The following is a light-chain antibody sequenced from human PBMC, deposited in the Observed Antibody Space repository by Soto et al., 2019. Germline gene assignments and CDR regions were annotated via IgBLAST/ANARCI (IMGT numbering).Light chain of an antibody. CDR2: GAS. CDR3: QQYNNWPLT. Sequence: EIVMTQYPATLSVSPGERATLSCRASHRVSSYLAWYQQKPGQAPRLLIYGASTRATGIPARFSGSGSGTEFTLTISSLQSEDFAVYYCQQYNNWPLTFGAGTKVEIK. CDR1: HRVSSY. J-gene: IGKJ4*01. V-gene: IGKV3-15*01.